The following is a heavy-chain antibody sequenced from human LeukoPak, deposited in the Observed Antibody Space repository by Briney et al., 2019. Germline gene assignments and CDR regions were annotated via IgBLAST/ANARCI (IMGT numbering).Heavy chain of an antibody. D-gene: IGHD6-25*01. V-gene: IGHV3-48*03. J-gene: IGHJ3*02. CDR3: ERETRAAADSFDI. CDR1: GFTFSNYD. CDR2: TSTSGSMI. Sequence: GGSLTLSCAVSGFTFSNYDKNGVRQAPGKALEWVSYTSTSGSMIYDADSVKGRLPISRDSGKKSLYLKRNSLRAEDTEDYYWERETRAAADSFDIWGQGTMVTVSS.